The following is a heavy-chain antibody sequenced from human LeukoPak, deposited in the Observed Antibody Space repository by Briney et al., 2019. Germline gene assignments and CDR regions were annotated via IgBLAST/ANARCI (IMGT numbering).Heavy chain of an antibody. J-gene: IGHJ6*02. CDR3: ARGGDFWSGYPHWGPSMFYYYGMDV. D-gene: IGHD3-3*01. CDR2: INPSGGST. V-gene: IGHV1-46*01. Sequence: GASVTVSCKASGYTFTSYYMHWVRQAPGQGLEWMGIINPSGGSTSYAQKFQGRVTMTRDTSTSTVYVELSSLRSEDTAVYYCARGGDFWSGYPHWGPSMFYYYGMDVWGQGTTVTVSS. CDR1: GYTFTSYY.